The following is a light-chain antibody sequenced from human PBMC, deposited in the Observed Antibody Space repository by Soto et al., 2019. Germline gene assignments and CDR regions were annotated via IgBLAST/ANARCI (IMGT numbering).Light chain of an antibody. V-gene: IGKV3-20*01. CDR3: QQYGSSSWT. Sequence: EIVLTQSPGTLSLSPGERATLSCRASQNVSSSYLAWYQQKPGQAPRLLIYGTSSRATAIPDRFSGSGSGTDFTLTISRLEPEDFAVYYCQQYGSSSWTFGQGTKVDIK. CDR2: GTS. CDR1: QNVSSSY. J-gene: IGKJ1*01.